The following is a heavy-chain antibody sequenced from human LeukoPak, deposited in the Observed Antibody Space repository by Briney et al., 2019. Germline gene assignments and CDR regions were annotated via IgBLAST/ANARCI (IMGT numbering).Heavy chain of an antibody. V-gene: IGHV4-39*07. J-gene: IGHJ4*02. Sequence: PSEIPSLPCTVSGGSISSSSYYWGWIRQPPGKGLEWIGSIYYSGSTYYNPSLKSRVTISVDRSKNQFSLKLSSVTAADTAVYYCTRDGGYSYGDFDYWGQGTLVTVA. CDR1: GGSISSSSYY. D-gene: IGHD5-18*01. CDR2: IYYSGST. CDR3: TRDGGYSYGDFDY.